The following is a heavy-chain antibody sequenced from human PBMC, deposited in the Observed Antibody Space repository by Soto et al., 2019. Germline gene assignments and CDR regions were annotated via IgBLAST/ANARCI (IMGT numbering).Heavy chain of an antibody. CDR3: ARNFDIAATGTAFDS. D-gene: IGHD6-13*01. CDR2: IYSSGTT. Sequence: QVQLQESGPSLVRPSETLSLTCRVSGGSISGHYWSWIRLPAGRGLQWVGRIYSSGTTNYNPSLKSRVRMSVDTDRNSFSLRLDSVTAADTAVYYCARNFDIAATGTAFDSWGRGVLVTVSS. V-gene: IGHV4-4*07. J-gene: IGHJ4*02. CDR1: GGSISGHY.